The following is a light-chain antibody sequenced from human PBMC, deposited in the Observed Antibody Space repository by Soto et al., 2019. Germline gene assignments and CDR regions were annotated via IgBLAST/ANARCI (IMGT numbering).Light chain of an antibody. V-gene: IGKV1-27*01. CDR3: QKYNGAPLT. CDR2: VAS. J-gene: IGKJ4*01. CDR1: QGINIY. Sequence: DIQMTQSPSSLSASVGDRVTITCRASQGINIYLAWYKQKAGKGPKLLIYVASTLQSGVPSRFSGSGSGTDFTLTISGLQPEDVGTYYCQKYNGAPLTFGGGTKVEIK.